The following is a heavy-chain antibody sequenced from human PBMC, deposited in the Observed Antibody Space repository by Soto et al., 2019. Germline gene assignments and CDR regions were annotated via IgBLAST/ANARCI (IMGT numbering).Heavy chain of an antibody. Sequence: VQLVESGGGLVQPGRSLRLSCAASGFTFDDYAMHXXRQXPXXXXXXVSGISWNSGSIAYADSVKGRFTISRDNXXXXXXXXXXXXXXXXXXXXXXXXXXXXXXXXXYFDYWGQGTLVTVSS. V-gene: IGHV3-9*01. CDR2: ISWNSGSI. CDR3: XXXXXXXXXXXYFDY. CDR1: GFTFDDYA. J-gene: IGHJ4*02.